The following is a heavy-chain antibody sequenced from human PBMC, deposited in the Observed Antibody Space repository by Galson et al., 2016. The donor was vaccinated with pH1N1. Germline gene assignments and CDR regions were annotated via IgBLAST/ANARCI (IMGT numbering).Heavy chain of an antibody. CDR1: GGSMFAYY. J-gene: IGHJ5*02. Sequence: LSLNCSVSGGSMFAYYWNWIRQPPGKGLEWIGYIYSTGGTNYNPSLKSRVAISVNTSNNQFSLNLISVTAADTAVYYCARGGTVTNPLATWGQGTLVTVSS. V-gene: IGHV4-59*01. D-gene: IGHD4-17*01. CDR3: ARGGTVTNPLAT. CDR2: IYSTGGT.